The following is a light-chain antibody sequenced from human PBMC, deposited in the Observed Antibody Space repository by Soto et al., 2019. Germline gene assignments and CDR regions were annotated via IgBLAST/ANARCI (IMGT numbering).Light chain of an antibody. CDR3: CSYADSTNYV. Sequence: QSALTQPPSASGSPGQSVTISCTGTSSDVGSYNYVSWYQHHPGKAPKVMIYEVNKRPSGVPDRFSGSKSGNTASLTVSGLQAEDEADYYCCSYADSTNYVFGTGTKLTVL. J-gene: IGLJ1*01. CDR2: EVN. CDR1: SSDVGSYNY. V-gene: IGLV2-8*01.